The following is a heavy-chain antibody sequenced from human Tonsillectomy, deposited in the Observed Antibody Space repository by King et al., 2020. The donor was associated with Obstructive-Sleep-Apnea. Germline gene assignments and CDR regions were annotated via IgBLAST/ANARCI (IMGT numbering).Heavy chain of an antibody. CDR1: GFTFSSYA. Sequence: QLVESGGGLVQPGGSLRLSCAASGFTFSSYAMSWVRQAPGKGLEWVSAISGSGGSTYYADSVKGRFTISRDNSKNTLYLQLNSLRAEDTAVYYCATGVRGAYYYFDYWGQGTLVTVSS. V-gene: IGHV3-23*04. CDR2: ISGSGGST. J-gene: IGHJ4*02. D-gene: IGHD3-10*01. CDR3: ATGVRGAYYYFDY.